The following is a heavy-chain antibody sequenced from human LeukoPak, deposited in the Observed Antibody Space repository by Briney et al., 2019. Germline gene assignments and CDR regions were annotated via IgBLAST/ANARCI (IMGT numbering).Heavy chain of an antibody. V-gene: IGHV3-7*01. J-gene: IGHJ4*02. CDR1: GFTFTNSW. CDR3: ARDTDGSLDY. CDR2: IKQDGSRK. Sequence: PGGSLRPSCAASGFTFTNSWMAWVRQAPGKGLEWVANIKQDGSRKHYVDSLKGRFTISRDNPKNSLYLQMNSLRADDTAVYYCARDTDGSLDYWGQGILVTVAS. D-gene: IGHD1-26*01.